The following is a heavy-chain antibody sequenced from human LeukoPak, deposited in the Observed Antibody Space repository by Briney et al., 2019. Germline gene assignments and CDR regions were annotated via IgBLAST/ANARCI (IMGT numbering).Heavy chain of an antibody. CDR1: GGSFSGYY. CDR3: ARMNVWNDERVSWFDP. Sequence: PSETLSLTCAVYGGSFSGYYWSWIRQPPGKGLEWIGEINHSGSTNYNPSLKSRVTISVDTSKNQFSLKLSSVTAADTAVYFCARMNVWNDERVSWFDPWGQGILVAVSS. V-gene: IGHV4-34*01. J-gene: IGHJ5*02. CDR2: INHSGST. D-gene: IGHD1-1*01.